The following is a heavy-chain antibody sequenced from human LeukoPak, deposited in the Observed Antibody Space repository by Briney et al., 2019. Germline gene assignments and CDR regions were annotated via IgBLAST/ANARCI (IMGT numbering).Heavy chain of an antibody. CDR2: IIPIFGTA. CDR3: ARASWGCLSGGSCYSLDY. Sequence: GASVKVSCTASGGTFSSYAISWVRQAPGQGLEWMGGIIPIFGTANYAQKFQGRVTITTDESTSTAYMELSSLRSEDTAVYYCARASWGCLSGGSCYSLDYWGQGTLVTVSS. D-gene: IGHD2-15*01. CDR1: GGTFSSYA. J-gene: IGHJ4*02. V-gene: IGHV1-69*05.